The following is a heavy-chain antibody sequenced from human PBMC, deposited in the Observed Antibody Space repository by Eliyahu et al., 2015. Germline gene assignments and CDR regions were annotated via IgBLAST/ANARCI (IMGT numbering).Heavy chain of an antibody. J-gene: IGHJ3*02. CDR2: ISHDGVK. V-gene: IGHV4-34*01. Sequence: QVQLQQWGAGLLKPSETLSLICXVYGGSXSPYYYNWVRQPPGKGLEWIGQISHDGVKNYNPSLKSRITISVDTSKNQFSLSLNSVTDADTAVYYCARAPQDYDILTGYTFDIWGQGTRVTVSS. CDR1: GGSXSPYY. CDR3: ARAPQDYDILTGYTFDI. D-gene: IGHD3-9*01.